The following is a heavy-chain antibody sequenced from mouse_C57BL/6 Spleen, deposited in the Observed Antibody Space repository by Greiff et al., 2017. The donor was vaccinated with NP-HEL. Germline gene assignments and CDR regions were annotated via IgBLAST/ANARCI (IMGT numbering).Heavy chain of an antibody. J-gene: IGHJ3*01. CDR2: IDPETGGT. Sequence: VQLQQSGAELVRPGASVTLSCKASGYTFTDYEMHWVKQTPVHGLEWIGAIDPETGGTAYNQKFKGKAILTADKSSSTAYMELRSLTTEDSAIYYCEGGSTMVTRAYWGQGTLVTVSA. CDR1: GYTFTDYE. D-gene: IGHD2-2*01. V-gene: IGHV1-15*01. CDR3: EGGSTMVTRAY.